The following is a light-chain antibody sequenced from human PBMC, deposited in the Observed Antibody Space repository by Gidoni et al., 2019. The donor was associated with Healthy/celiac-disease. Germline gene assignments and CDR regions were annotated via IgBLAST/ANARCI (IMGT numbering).Light chain of an antibody. Sequence: SYELPQPPSVSVSPGQTASITCSGDKLGEKYACWYQQKPGQSPVLVIYQDSKRPSGIPERFSGSNSGNTATLTISGTQAMDEADYYCQAWDSSTHYVFGTGTKVTVL. CDR1: KLGEKY. CDR3: QAWDSSTHYV. CDR2: QDS. V-gene: IGLV3-1*01. J-gene: IGLJ1*01.